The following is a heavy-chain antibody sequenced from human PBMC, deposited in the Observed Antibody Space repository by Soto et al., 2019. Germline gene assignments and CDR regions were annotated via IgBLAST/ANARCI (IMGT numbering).Heavy chain of an antibody. Sequence: ASVKVSCKASGYSFTNNDVSWVRQATGQGLEWMGWMNPGSGDTGYAQKFQGRVTMTRDFSIATAYMELSSLRSDDTAIYYCARMATFGSLNWFDPWGQGTLVTVS. CDR3: ARMATFGSLNWFDP. J-gene: IGHJ5*02. CDR1: GYSFTNND. CDR2: MNPGSGDT. V-gene: IGHV1-8*01. D-gene: IGHD3-16*01.